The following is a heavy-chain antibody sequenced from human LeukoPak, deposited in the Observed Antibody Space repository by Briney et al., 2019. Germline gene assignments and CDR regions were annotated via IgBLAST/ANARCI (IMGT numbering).Heavy chain of an antibody. Sequence: PSETLSLTCTVSGGSISSYYMSWVRQAPGKGLEWVSVIYSGGSTYYADSVKGRFTISRDNSKNTLYLQMNSLRAEDTAVYYCARALGRPSGYWGQGTLVTVSS. CDR1: GGSISSYY. V-gene: IGHV3-53*01. CDR3: ARALGRPSGY. J-gene: IGHJ4*02. CDR2: IYSGGST. D-gene: IGHD3-10*01.